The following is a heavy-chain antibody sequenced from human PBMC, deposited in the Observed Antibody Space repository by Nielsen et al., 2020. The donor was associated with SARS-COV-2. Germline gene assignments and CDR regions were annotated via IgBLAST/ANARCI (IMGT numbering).Heavy chain of an antibody. CDR1: GGSFSGYY. V-gene: IGHV4-34*01. Sequence: SETLSLTCAVYGGSFSGYYWSWIRQPPGKGLEWIGEINHSGSTNYNPSLKSRVTISVDTSKNQFSLKLSSVTAADTAVYYCASPYDYWGQGTLVTVSS. CDR3: ASPYDY. CDR2: INHSGST. J-gene: IGHJ4*02.